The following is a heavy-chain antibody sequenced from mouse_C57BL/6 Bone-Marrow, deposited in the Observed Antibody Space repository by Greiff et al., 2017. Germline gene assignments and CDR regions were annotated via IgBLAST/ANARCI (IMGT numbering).Heavy chain of an antibody. Sequence: VQLKESGAELVRPGASVKLSCTASGFNIKDDYMHWVKQRPEQGLEWIGWIDPENGDTEYASKFQGKATITADTSSNTAYLQLSSLTSEDTAVYYCTTDDYRLDYWGQGTSATVSS. CDR3: TTDDYRLDY. CDR2: IDPENGDT. D-gene: IGHD2-4*01. J-gene: IGHJ4*01. CDR1: GFNIKDDY. V-gene: IGHV14-4*01.